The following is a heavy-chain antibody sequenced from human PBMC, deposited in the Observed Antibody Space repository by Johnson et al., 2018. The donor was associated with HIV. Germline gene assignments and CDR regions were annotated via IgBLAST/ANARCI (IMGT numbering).Heavy chain of an antibody. V-gene: IGHV3-30*04. CDR1: GFTFSSYA. CDR2: ISYDGRNK. D-gene: IGHD1-20*01. Sequence: QVQLVESGGGVVQPGRSLSLSCAASGFTFSSYAMNWVRQAPGKGLEWVAVISYDGRNKDYADSVKGRCTISRDNSKTTLFLQMNSLRPEDTAVYHCARAEGLTGRNAFDIWGQGTMVTVSS. CDR3: ARAEGLTGRNAFDI. J-gene: IGHJ3*02.